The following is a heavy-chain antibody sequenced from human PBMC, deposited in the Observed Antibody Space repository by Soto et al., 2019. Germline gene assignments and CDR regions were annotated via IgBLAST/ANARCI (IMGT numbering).Heavy chain of an antibody. CDR3: ARVYYCSSSSCSKGNYLDS. CDR1: GDRFTSFW. J-gene: IGHJ4*02. CDR2: IYPGDSDT. V-gene: IGHV5-51*01. Sequence: GESLKISCKVSGDRFTSFWIGWVRQMPGKGLEWMGIIYPGDSDTRYRPSFQGQVTISADKSIRTAYLQWSSLKASDTAMYYCARVYYCSSSSCSKGNYLDSWGQGTLVTVSS. D-gene: IGHD2-2*01.